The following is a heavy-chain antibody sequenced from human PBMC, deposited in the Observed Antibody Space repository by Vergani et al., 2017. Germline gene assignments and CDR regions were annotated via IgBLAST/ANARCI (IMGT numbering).Heavy chain of an antibody. J-gene: IGHJ5*02. CDR3: ARVGGYYYGSGSYSDWFDP. D-gene: IGHD3-10*01. V-gene: IGHV4-34*01. Sequence: QVQLQQWGAGLLKPSETLSLTCAVYGGSFSGYYWSWIRQPPGKGLEWIGESNHSGSTNYNPSLKSRVTISVDTSKNQFSLKLSSVTAADTAVYYCARVGGYYYGSGSYSDWFDPWGQGTLVTVSS. CDR1: GGSFSGYY. CDR2: SNHSGST.